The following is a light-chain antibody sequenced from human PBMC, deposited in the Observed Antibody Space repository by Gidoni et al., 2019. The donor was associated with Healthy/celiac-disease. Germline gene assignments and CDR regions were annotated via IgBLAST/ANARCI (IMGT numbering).Light chain of an antibody. J-gene: IGKJ4*01. Sequence: EIVMTQSPATLSVSPGERATLSCRASQSVSSNLAWYQQKPGQAPRLLIYGASTRATGIPARFSGSGSGTEITLTISSLQSEDFAVYYCQQYNNWPWLTFGGGTKVEIK. V-gene: IGKV3-15*01. CDR2: GAS. CDR3: QQYNNWPWLT. CDR1: QSVSSN.